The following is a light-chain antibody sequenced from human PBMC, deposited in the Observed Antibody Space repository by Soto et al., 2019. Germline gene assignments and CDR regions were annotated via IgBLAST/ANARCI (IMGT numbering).Light chain of an antibody. Sequence: EIVLTQSPGTLSLSPGERATLSCRASQSVSSSYLAWYQQKPGQAPRLLLYAASSRATGIPDRFSGSGSGPDFTLTSSRLEPEDFAVYYCQQYGSSPLTFGQGTKVEIK. CDR2: AAS. J-gene: IGKJ1*01. CDR1: QSVSSSY. V-gene: IGKV3-20*01. CDR3: QQYGSSPLT.